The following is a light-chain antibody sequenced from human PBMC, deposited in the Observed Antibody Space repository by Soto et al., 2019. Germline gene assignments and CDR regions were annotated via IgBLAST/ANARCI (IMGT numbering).Light chain of an antibody. CDR1: STDFVSYNR. CDR2: EAS. J-gene: IGLJ1*01. Sequence: QSVLTQPPSVSGSPGQSVTISCTGTSTDFVSYNRVSWYQQPPGTAPKLIIYEASNRPSGVPDRFSGSKSGITASLTISGLQAADEADYYCSLYTSENTYVFGTGTKLTVL. V-gene: IGLV2-18*01. CDR3: SLYTSENTYV.